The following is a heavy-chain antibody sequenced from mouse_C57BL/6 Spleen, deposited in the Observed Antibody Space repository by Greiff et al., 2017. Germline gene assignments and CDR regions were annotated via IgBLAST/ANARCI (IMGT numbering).Heavy chain of an antibody. D-gene: IGHD2-1*01. CDR2: ISSGGDYI. J-gene: IGHJ4*01. Sequence: EVMLVESGEGLVKPGGSLKLSCAASGFTFSRFAMSWVRQTPEKRLEWVAYISSGGDYIYYADTVKGRFTISRDNARNTLYLQMSSLKSEDTAMYYCTRDYGNNGVDYWGQGTSVTVSS. V-gene: IGHV5-9-1*02. CDR1: GFTFSRFA. CDR3: TRDYGNNGVDY.